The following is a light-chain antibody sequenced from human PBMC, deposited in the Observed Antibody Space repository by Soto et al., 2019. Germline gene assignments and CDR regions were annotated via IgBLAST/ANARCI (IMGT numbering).Light chain of an antibody. CDR3: LQRSSWPWT. CDR2: DAS. CDR1: QSLNTY. V-gene: IGKV3-11*01. Sequence: EIVLTQSPATLSLSPGERAILSCRASQSLNTYLAWYQQKPGQAPRLLIYDASTRATGIPARFSGTVSGTDFTLTISSLEPEDFAVYYCLQRSSWPWTFGQGTTVEI. J-gene: IGKJ1*01.